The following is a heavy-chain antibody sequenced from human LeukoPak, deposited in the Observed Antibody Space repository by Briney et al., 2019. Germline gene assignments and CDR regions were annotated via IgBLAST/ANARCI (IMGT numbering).Heavy chain of an antibody. J-gene: IGHJ4*02. D-gene: IGHD1-1*01. Sequence: ASVTVSCKATGYTLTGYQMHWVRQAPGQGLEWMGWINPNTGDTNYAQKFQGRVTMTRDTSISAAYMELSWLRSDDTAVYYCARDRERQLAYHFDYWAEGTLVTVSS. CDR1: GYTLTGYQ. CDR3: ARDRERQLAYHFDY. V-gene: IGHV1-2*02. CDR2: INPNTGDT.